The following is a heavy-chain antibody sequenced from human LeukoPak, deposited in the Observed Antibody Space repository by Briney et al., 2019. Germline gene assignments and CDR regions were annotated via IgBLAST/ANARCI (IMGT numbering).Heavy chain of an antibody. V-gene: IGHV3-23*01. D-gene: IGHD1-26*01. CDR1: GFTFSSYA. CDR3: ARGGSGSHTYAFDI. J-gene: IGHJ3*02. Sequence: GGSLRLSCAASGFTFSSYAMNWVRQAPGKGLEWVSSISISGGSTYYADSVKGRITISRDNFKNTLYLQMNSLRADDTAEYYCARGGSGSHTYAFDIWGQGTMVTVSS. CDR2: ISISGGST.